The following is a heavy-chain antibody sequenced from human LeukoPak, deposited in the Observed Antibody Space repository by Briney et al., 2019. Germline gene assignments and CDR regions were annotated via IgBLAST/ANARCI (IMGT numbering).Heavy chain of an antibody. CDR1: GGSISSGGYS. CDR2: IYHSGST. Sequence: SQTLSLTCAVSGGSISSGGYSWSWIPQPPGKGLEWIGYIYHSGSTYYNPSLKSRVTISVDRSKNQFSLKLSSVTAADTAVYYCARGWGYCSSTSCRTKWNWFDPWGQGTLVSVSS. D-gene: IGHD2-2*01. V-gene: IGHV4-30-2*01. CDR3: ARGWGYCSSTSCRTKWNWFDP. J-gene: IGHJ5*02.